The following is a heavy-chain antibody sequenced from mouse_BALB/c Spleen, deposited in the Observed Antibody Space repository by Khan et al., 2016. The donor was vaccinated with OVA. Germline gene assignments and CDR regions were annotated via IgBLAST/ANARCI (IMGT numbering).Heavy chain of an antibody. CDR1: GFTFSNYG. CDR3: ASHLTGSFAY. V-gene: IGHV5-6*01. CDR2: FSSGGDYT. Sequence: EVELVESGGDLVKPGGSLKLSCAASGFTFSNYGMSWVRQTPDKRLEWVATFSSGGDYTYYTDSVKGRFTIFRDNAKNTLYLQMSSLKSEDTAMYHCASHLTGSFAYWGQGTLVTVSA. J-gene: IGHJ3*01. D-gene: IGHD4-1*01.